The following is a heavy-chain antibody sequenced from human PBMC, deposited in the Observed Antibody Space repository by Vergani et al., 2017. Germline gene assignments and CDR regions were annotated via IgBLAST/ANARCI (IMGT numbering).Heavy chain of an antibody. J-gene: IGHJ6*02. Sequence: QVQLQQWGAGLLKPSETLSLTCAVYGGSFSGYYWSWIRQPPGKGLEWIGEINHSGSTNYNPSLKSRVTISVDTSKNQFSLKLSSVTAADTAVYYCARGGQQLVPYYYYDGMDVWGQGTTVTVSS. D-gene: IGHD6-13*01. CDR1: GGSFSGYY. CDR3: ARGGQQLVPYYYYDGMDV. CDR2: INHSGST. V-gene: IGHV4-34*01.